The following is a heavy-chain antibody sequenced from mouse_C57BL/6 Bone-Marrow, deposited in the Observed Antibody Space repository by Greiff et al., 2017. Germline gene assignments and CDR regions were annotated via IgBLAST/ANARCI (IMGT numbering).Heavy chain of an antibody. CDR3: ARLELLYARDY. Sequence: VQLVESGGGLVQPGGSLSLSCAASGFTFTDYYMSWVRQPPGKALEWLGFIRNKANGYTTEYSASVKGRFTISRDNSQSILYLQMNALRAEDSATYYCARLELLYARDYWGQGTSVTVSS. CDR2: IRNKANGYTT. V-gene: IGHV7-3*01. CDR1: GFTFTDYY. D-gene: IGHD1-3*01. J-gene: IGHJ4*01.